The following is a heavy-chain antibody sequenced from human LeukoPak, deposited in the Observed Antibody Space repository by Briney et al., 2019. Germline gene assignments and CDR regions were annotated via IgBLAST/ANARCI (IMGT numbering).Heavy chain of an antibody. V-gene: IGHV3-7*03. CDR2: IKQDGSEK. J-gene: IGHJ2*01. D-gene: IGHD3-3*01. CDR3: ARAEWSNWYFDL. Sequence: EGSLRLSCAASGFTFSSYSMNWVRQAPGKGLEWVANIKQDGSEKYYVDSVKGRFTLSRDSAKNSLYLQMNSLRAEDTAVYYCARAEWSNWYFDLWGRGTLVTVSS. CDR1: GFTFSSYS.